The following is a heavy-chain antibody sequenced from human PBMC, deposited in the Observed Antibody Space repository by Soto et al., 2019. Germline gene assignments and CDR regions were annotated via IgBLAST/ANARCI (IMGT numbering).Heavy chain of an antibody. D-gene: IGHD6-19*01. CDR1: GGSITRSNYY. CDR2: VYHTGNT. V-gene: IGHV4-39*01. CDR3: VRMGGTAVAGPIYY. J-gene: IGHJ4*02. Sequence: QLQLQESGPGLLRPSETLSLACNVSGGSITRSNYYWGWIRQPPGKGLEWIGSVYHTGNTYYSLSLRSRVAISVDTSKNQFSLRLDAVTAADTAIYYCVRMGGTAVAGPIYYWGQGTLVTVSS.